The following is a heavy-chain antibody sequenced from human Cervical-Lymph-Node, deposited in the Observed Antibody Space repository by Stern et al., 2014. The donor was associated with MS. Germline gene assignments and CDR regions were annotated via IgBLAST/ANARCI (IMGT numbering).Heavy chain of an antibody. J-gene: IGHJ6*02. CDR2: IIPILGTA. V-gene: IGHV1-69*01. Sequence: QLVQSGAEVKKPGASVKVSCKASGGTFSSYAISWVRQAPGQELEWMGGIIPILGTANYAKRFQGRGLIHEDDSTSTAFMELSSLRSEDTAMYYCARVRELGMDVWGQGTTVTVSS. D-gene: IGHD1-7*01. CDR1: GGTFSSYA. CDR3: ARVRELGMDV.